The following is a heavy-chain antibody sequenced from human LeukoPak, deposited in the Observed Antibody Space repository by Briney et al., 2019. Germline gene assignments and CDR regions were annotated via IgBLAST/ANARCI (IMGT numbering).Heavy chain of an antibody. Sequence: GGSLRLSCVASGLPIGDFAMHWVRQAPGQGLEWVSLISGDGVSTFFADSVKGRFSISRDNSKNSLFLEMSSLKTEDTAMYYCARESGKFDYWGQGTLVAVSS. J-gene: IGHJ4*02. CDR3: ARESGKFDY. CDR2: ISGDGVST. CDR1: GLPIGDFA. V-gene: IGHV3-43*02.